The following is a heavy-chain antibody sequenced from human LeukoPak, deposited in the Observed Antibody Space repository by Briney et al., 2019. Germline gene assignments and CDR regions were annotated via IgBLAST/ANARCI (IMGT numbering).Heavy chain of an antibody. CDR3: VLQRDHRVAVAGSFDN. J-gene: IGHJ4*02. D-gene: IGHD6-19*01. Sequence: PGGSPRLSCAASGFTFSNFAMSWVRQTPGTGLAWLSAISPDGNYIYYADSVKGRFTTSRDNSKNTLYLQMTSLRVEDTAVYFCVLQRDHRVAVAGSFDNWGQGTLISVSP. CDR2: ISPDGNYI. V-gene: IGHV3-23*01. CDR1: GFTFSNFA.